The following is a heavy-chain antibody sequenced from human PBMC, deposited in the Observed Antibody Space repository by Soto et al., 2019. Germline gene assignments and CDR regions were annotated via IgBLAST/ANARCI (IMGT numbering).Heavy chain of an antibody. Sequence: ASVKVSCKASGYTFTSYGIRWVRQAPGEGLEWMGCISAYNGNTNYAQKIKGRVTMTTDTSTRTAYMDLRSLRYDDTAVYYCASGYRAMVTVYYFDYWGQGTLVTVSS. CDR3: ASGYRAMVTVYYFDY. D-gene: IGHD5-18*01. J-gene: IGHJ4*02. CDR2: ISAYNGNT. V-gene: IGHV1-18*01. CDR1: GYTFTSYG.